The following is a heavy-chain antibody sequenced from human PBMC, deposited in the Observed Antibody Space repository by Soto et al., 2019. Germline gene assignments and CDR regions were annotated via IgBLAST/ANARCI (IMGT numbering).Heavy chain of an antibody. CDR1: GGSISGHY. V-gene: IGHV4-59*11. CDR2: IFYSGST. J-gene: IGHJ2*01. Sequence: TSETLSLTCSVSGGSISGHYWTWIRQSPGKGLEWIGYIFYSGSTNYNPSLKSRVTISVDTSKNQFSLKLSSVTAADTAVYYCARVSSRGNWYFDLWGRGTLVTV. D-gene: IGHD6-13*01. CDR3: ARVSSRGNWYFDL.